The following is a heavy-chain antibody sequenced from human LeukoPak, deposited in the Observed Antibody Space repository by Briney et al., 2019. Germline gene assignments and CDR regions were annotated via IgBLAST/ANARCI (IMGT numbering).Heavy chain of an antibody. CDR3: ARGPSGYSYGFYYYYYMDV. CDR2: INPNSGGT. CDR1: GYTFTGYY. Sequence: ASVKVSCKASGYTFTGYYMHWVRQAPGQGLEWMGWINPNSGGTNYAQKFQGRVTMTRDTSISTAYMELSRLRSDDTAVYYCARGPSGYSYGFYYYYYMDVWGKGTTVTVSS. J-gene: IGHJ6*03. V-gene: IGHV1-2*02. D-gene: IGHD5-18*01.